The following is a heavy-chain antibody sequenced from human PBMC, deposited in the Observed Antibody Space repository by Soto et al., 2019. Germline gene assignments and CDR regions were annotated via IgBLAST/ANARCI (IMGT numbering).Heavy chain of an antibody. Sequence: QVQLVESGGGVVQPGRSLRLSCAASGFTFSSYAMHWVRQAPGKGLEWVAVISYDGSNKYYADSVKGRFTISRDNSKNTLYLQMNSLRAEDTAVYHCARDGRGDGYTGAFDYWGQGTLVTVSS. J-gene: IGHJ4*02. CDR1: GFTFSSYA. CDR2: ISYDGSNK. D-gene: IGHD3-10*01. CDR3: ARDGRGDGYTGAFDY. V-gene: IGHV3-30-3*01.